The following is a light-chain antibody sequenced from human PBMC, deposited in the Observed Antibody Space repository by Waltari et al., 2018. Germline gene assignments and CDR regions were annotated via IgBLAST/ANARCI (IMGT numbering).Light chain of an antibody. Sequence: DIQMTQSPSTLSASVGDRVTITCRASRRISSWLAWYQQKPGKAPSLLIYKASSLKSGVPSRFSGSGSGTEFTLTISSLQPDDFASYYCQQYYDSSTFGQGTKLELK. V-gene: IGKV1-5*03. CDR1: RRISSW. CDR3: QQYYDSST. CDR2: KAS. J-gene: IGKJ1*01.